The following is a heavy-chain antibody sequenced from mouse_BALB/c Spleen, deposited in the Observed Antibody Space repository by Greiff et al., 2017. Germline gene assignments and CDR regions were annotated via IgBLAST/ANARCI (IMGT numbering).Heavy chain of an antibody. Sequence: EVHLVESGGGLVQPGGSRKLSCAASGFTFSSFGMHWVRQAPEKGLEWVAYISSGSSTIYYADTVKGRFTISRDNPKNTLFLQMTSLRSEDTAMYYCARERGAMDYWGQGTSVTGSS. V-gene: IGHV5-17*02. CDR1: GFTFSSFG. CDR3: ARERGAMDY. J-gene: IGHJ4*01. CDR2: ISSGSSTI.